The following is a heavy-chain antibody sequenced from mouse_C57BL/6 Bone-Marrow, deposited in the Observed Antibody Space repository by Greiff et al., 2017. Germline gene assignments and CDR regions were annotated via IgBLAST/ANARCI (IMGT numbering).Heavy chain of an antibody. J-gene: IGHJ3*01. CDR1: GYTFTSYW. V-gene: IGHV1-52*01. CDR2: IDPSDSAT. Sequence: QVQLQQPGAELVRPGSSVKLSCKASGYTFTSYWMHWVKQRPIQGLEWIGNIDPSDSATHYNEKFKDKVTLTVDKSSSTAYMQLSSLTSEDSAVYYCAGELRPRGAWFAYWGQGTLVTVSA. CDR3: AGELRPRGAWFAY. D-gene: IGHD3-2*02.